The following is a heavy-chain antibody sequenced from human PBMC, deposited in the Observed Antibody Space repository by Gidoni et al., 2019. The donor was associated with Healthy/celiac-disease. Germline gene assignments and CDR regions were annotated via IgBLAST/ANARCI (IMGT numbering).Heavy chain of an antibody. CDR1: GFTFINAW. D-gene: IGHD3-10*01. CDR3: TTSTGLLWFGELSDY. Sequence: EVQLVESGGGLVYPGGSLRLSCAASGFTFINAWRSWVRQAQGTGLEWVGRIKSKTDGGKKDYAAPVKGRFTISRDDSKNTLYLQMNSLKTEDTAVYYCTTSTGLLWFGELSDYWGQGTLVTVSS. CDR2: IKSKTDGGKK. J-gene: IGHJ4*02. V-gene: IGHV3-15*01.